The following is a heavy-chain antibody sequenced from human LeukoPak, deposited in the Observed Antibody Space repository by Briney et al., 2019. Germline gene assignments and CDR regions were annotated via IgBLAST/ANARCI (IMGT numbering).Heavy chain of an antibody. CDR2: ISYDGSNK. Sequence: PGRSLRLSCAASGFTFSSYGMHWVRQAPGKGLEWVAVISYDGSNKYYADSVKGRFTISRDNSKNTLYLQMNSLRAEDTAVYYCARGEGPEYFQHWGQGTLVTVSS. V-gene: IGHV3-30*03. J-gene: IGHJ1*01. CDR1: GFTFSSYG. CDR3: ARGEGPEYFQH.